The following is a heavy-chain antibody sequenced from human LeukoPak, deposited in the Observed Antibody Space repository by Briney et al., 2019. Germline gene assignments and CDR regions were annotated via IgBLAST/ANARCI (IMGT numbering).Heavy chain of an antibody. J-gene: IGHJ6*03. D-gene: IGHD3-10*01. CDR3: ARDRKPRITMVRGVIGYMDV. V-gene: IGHV1-69*05. CDR2: IIPIFGTA. Sequence: SVKVSCKASGGTFSSYAISWVRQAPGQGLEWMGGIIPIFGTANYAQKLQGRVTMTTDTSTSTAYMELRSLRSDDTAVYYCARDRKPRITMVRGVIGYMDVWGKGTTVTISS. CDR1: GGTFSSYA.